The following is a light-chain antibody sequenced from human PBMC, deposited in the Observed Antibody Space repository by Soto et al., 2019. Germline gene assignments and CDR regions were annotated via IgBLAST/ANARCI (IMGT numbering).Light chain of an antibody. CDR1: SSDVGGYNY. Sequence: QSALTQPASVSGSPGQSITISCTGTSSDVGGYNYVSWFQQHPGKAPKVMIYDVTNRPSGVSDHFSGSKSGNTASLTISGLQAEDEADYYCNSYTSSSTWVFGGGTKLTVL. CDR3: NSYTSSSTWV. V-gene: IGLV2-14*03. CDR2: DVT. J-gene: IGLJ3*02.